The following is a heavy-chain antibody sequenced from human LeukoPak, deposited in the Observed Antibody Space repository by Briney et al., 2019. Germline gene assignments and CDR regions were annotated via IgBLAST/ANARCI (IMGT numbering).Heavy chain of an antibody. Sequence: PGGSLRLSCAASGFTFNNYVMSWVRQAPGKGLEWVSAISGSGGSTYYADSVKGRFTISRDNSKNTLYLQMNSLRAEDTAVYYCAKEMEDCSGGSCYALYYYYGMDVWGQGTTVTVSS. CDR3: AKEMEDCSGGSCYALYYYYGMDV. CDR1: GFTFNNYV. V-gene: IGHV3-23*01. D-gene: IGHD2-15*01. CDR2: ISGSGGST. J-gene: IGHJ6*02.